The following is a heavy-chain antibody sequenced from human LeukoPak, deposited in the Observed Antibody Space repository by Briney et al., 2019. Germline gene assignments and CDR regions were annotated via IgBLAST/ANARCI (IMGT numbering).Heavy chain of an antibody. Sequence: GASVTVSFTASGYTFTIYYMHWVRQAPGQGLEGMGIINPSGGSTRYAQKFQGRVTMTRDTSTSTVYMELSSLRSEDTAVYYCARGVVFKSSSWYDTWGQGTLVTVSS. V-gene: IGHV1-46*01. CDR2: INPSGGST. CDR1: GYTFTIYY. D-gene: IGHD2-15*01. CDR3: ARGVVFKSSSWYDT. J-gene: IGHJ5*02.